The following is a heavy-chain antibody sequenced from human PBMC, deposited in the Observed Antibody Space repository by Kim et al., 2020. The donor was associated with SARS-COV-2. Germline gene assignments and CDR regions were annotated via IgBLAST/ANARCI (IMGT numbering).Heavy chain of an antibody. J-gene: IGHJ2*01. CDR2: SSRGDGST. Sequence: GGSLRLSCAPSGFTFHSYDMTWVRQAPGKGLQWVSGSSRGDGSTFYADFVKGRFTISRDNSQNTLYLQMNSLRAEDTAIYYCAKARSGWPFDLWGRGTL. D-gene: IGHD6-19*01. CDR3: AKARSGWPFDL. CDR1: GFTFHSYD. V-gene: IGHV3-23*01.